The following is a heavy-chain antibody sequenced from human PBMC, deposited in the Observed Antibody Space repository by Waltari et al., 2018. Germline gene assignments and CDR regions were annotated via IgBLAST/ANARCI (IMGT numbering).Heavy chain of an antibody. CDR1: GYNFTSYA. J-gene: IGHJ6*02. V-gene: IGHV1-3*01. Sequence: QVQLVQSGAEVKKPGASVKVSCKASGYNFTSYAMHWVRQAPGQRLEWMGWINAGNGNTKYSQKFQGRVTITRDTSASTAYMELSSLRSEDTAVYYCARPTYDFWSGYSNHYGMDVWGQGTTVTVSS. CDR3: ARPTYDFWSGYSNHYGMDV. D-gene: IGHD3-3*01. CDR2: INAGNGNT.